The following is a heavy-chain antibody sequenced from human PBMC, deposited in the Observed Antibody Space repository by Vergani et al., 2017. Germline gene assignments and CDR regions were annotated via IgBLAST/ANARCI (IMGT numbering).Heavy chain of an antibody. V-gene: IGHV3-9*01. CDR3: ARESSGWVVGYFDF. Sequence: EVQLVESGGGLVKPGGSLRLSCAASGFTFDDYGMHWVRQGPGKGLEWVSGITWNSGTIGYADSVKGRFTISRDNAKNSLYLQMNSLRAEDTALYYCARESSGWVVGYFDFWGQGTLVTVSS. D-gene: IGHD6-19*01. CDR1: GFTFDDYG. CDR2: ITWNSGTI. J-gene: IGHJ4*02.